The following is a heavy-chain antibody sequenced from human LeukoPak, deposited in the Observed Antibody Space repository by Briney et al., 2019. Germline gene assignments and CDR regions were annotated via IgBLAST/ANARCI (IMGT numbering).Heavy chain of an antibody. V-gene: IGHV4-39*07. CDR1: GGSISSSSYY. Sequence: PSETLSLTCTVSGGSISSSSYYWGWIRQPPGKGLEWIGSIYYSGSTCYNPSLKSRVTMSVDTSKNQFSLKLSSVTAADTAVYYCAREAPGVSVMYSSGWYEDYWGQGTLVTVSS. J-gene: IGHJ4*02. CDR2: IYYSGST. D-gene: IGHD6-19*01. CDR3: AREAPGVSVMYSSGWYEDY.